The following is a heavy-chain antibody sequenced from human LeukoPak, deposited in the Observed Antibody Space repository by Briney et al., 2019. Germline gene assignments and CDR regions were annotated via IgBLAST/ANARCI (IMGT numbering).Heavy chain of an antibody. D-gene: IGHD2-2*01. CDR2: FDPEDGET. CDR1: GYTLTELS. Sequence: GASVKVSCKVSGYTLTELSMHWVRQAPGKGLEWMGGFDPEDGETIYAQKFQGRVTMTEDTSTDTAYMELSSLRSEDTAVYYCANIDPYCSSISCHDYWGQGTLVTVSS. CDR3: ANIDPYCSSISCHDY. J-gene: IGHJ4*02. V-gene: IGHV1-24*01.